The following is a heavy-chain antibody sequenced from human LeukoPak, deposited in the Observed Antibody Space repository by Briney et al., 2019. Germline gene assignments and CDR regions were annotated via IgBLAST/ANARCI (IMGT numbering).Heavy chain of an antibody. CDR3: ARDWRELLAFDI. D-gene: IGHD1-26*01. J-gene: IGHJ3*02. CDR1: GFTFSNAW. V-gene: IGHV3-15*01. CDR2: IKSKTDGGTT. Sequence: GGSLRLSCAASGFTFSNAWMSWVRQAPGKGLEWVGRIKSKTDGGTTDYAAPVKGRFTISRDDSKNTLYLQMNSLRAEDTAVYYCARDWRELLAFDIWGQGTMVTVSS.